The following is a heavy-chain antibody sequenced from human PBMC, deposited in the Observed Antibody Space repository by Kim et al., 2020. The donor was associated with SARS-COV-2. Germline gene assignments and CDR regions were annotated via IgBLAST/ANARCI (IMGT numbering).Heavy chain of an antibody. CDR3: ARAVGATRFSWANWFDP. V-gene: IGHV4-59*13. CDR2: IYYSGST. D-gene: IGHD1-26*01. CDR1: GGSISSYY. Sequence: SETLSLTCTVSGGSISSYYWSWIRQPPGKGLEWIGYIYYSGSTNYNPSLKSRVTISVDTSKNQFSLKLSSVTAADTAVYYCARAVGATRFSWANWFDPWGQGNLVTVSS. J-gene: IGHJ5*02.